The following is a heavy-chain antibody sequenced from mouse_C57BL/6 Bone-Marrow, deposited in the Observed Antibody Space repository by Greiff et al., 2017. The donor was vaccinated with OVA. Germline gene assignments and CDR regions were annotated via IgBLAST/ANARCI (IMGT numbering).Heavy chain of an antibody. J-gene: IGHJ1*03. CDR3: ARKDSWYFDV. CDR2: ISSCSSTI. CDR1: GFTFSDYG. V-gene: IGHV5-17*01. Sequence: EVKLVESGGGLVKPGGSLKLSCAASGFTFSDYGMHWVRQAPEKGLEWVAYISSCSSTIYYADTVKGRFTISRDNAKNTLFLQMTSLRSEDTAMYYCARKDSWYFDVWGTGTTVTVSS.